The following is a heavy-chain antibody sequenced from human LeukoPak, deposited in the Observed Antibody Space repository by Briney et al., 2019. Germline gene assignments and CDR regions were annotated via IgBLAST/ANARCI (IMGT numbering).Heavy chain of an antibody. J-gene: IGHJ3*02. D-gene: IGHD6-19*01. CDR1: GGSISSYY. V-gene: IGHV4-4*07. CDR2: IYSSGST. Sequence: PSETLSLTCIVSGGSISSYYWSWIRQPAEKGLEWIARIYSSGSTNYNPSLKSRVTTSVDTSKNQFSLKVSSVTAADTAVYYCARQTAGNDAFDIWGQGTTVTVSS. CDR3: ARQTAGNDAFDI.